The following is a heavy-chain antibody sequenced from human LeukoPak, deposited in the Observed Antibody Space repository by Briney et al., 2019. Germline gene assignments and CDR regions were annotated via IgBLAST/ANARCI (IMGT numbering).Heavy chain of an antibody. CDR2: ISGSGGST. J-gene: IGHJ4*02. CDR3: AKEHGYSYGYDFDY. D-gene: IGHD5-18*01. CDR1: GFTFSSYA. V-gene: IGHV3-23*01. Sequence: GGSQRLSCAASGFTFSSYAMSWVRQAPGKGLEWVSAISGSGGSTYYADSVKGRFTISRDNSKNTLYLQMNSLRAEDTAVYYRAKEHGYSYGYDFDYWGQGTLVTVSS.